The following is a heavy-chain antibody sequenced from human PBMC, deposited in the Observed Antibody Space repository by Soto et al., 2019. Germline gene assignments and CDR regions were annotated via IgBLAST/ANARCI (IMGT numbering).Heavy chain of an antibody. CDR3: ARRGTLSGRDAFDV. CDR2: IYPGDSDT. D-gene: IGHD5-12*01. V-gene: IGHV5-51*01. J-gene: IGHJ3*01. CDR1: GYSFTSYW. Sequence: GESLKISCKGSGYSFTSYWIGWVRQMPGKGLEWMGIIYPGDSDTRYSPSFQGQVTISADKYTNTAYLYWSSLKASDTAMYYCARRGTLSGRDAFDVWGEGTMVTVSS.